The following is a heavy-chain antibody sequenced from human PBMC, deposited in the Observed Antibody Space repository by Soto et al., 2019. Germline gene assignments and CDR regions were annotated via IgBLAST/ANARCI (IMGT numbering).Heavy chain of an antibody. CDR3: ASGPEVEVVRSVPESSSGWTDNFDY. V-gene: IGHV4-59*08. CDR1: GGYISSYY. CDR2: IYYSGST. Sequence: SETLSLTCTVAGGYISSYYWSWIRQPPGKGLEWIGYIYYSGSTNYNPSLKSRVTISVDTSKNQFSLKLSSVTAADTAVYYCASGPEVEVVRSVPESSSGWTDNFDYWGQGTLVTVSS. D-gene: IGHD6-19*01. J-gene: IGHJ4*02.